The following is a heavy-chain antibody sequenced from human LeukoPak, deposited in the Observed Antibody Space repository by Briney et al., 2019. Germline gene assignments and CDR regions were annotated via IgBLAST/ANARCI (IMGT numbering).Heavy chain of an antibody. V-gene: IGHV1-69*13. CDR3: ARDPPPFGIFGVVTWRWFDP. CDR1: GGTFSSYA. J-gene: IGHJ5*02. CDR2: IIPIFGTA. Sequence: SVEVSCKASGGTFSSYAISWVRQAPGQGLEWMGGIIPIFGTANYAQKFQGRVTITADESTSTAYMELSSLRSEDTAVYYCARDPPPFGIFGVVTWRWFDPWGQGTLVTVSS. D-gene: IGHD3-3*01.